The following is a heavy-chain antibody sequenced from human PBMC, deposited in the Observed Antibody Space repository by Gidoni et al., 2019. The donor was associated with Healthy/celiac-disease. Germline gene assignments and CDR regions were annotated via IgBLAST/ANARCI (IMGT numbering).Heavy chain of an antibody. V-gene: IGHV3-33*01. Sequence: QVQLVESGGGVVQPGRSLRLSCAASGFTFSSYGMHWVRQAPGKGLEWVAVIWYDGSNKYYADSVKGRFTISRDNSKNTLYLQMNSLRAEDTAVYYCARRGSAPAPVRYGMDVWGQGTTVTVSS. J-gene: IGHJ6*02. CDR2: IWYDGSNK. D-gene: IGHD3-10*01. CDR3: ARRGSAPAPVRYGMDV. CDR1: GFTFSSYG.